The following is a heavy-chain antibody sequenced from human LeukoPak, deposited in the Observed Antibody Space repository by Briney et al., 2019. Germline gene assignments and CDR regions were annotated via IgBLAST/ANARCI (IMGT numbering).Heavy chain of an antibody. CDR3: SLGYYFDY. CDR2: INHSGST. CDR1: GGSFSGYY. V-gene: IGHV4-34*01. Sequence: SETLSLTCAVYGGSFSGYYWSWTRQPPGKGLEWIGEINHSGSTNYNPSLKSRVTISVDTSKNQFSLKLSSVTAADTAVYYCSLGYYFDYWGQGTLVTVSS. J-gene: IGHJ4*02. D-gene: IGHD3-16*01.